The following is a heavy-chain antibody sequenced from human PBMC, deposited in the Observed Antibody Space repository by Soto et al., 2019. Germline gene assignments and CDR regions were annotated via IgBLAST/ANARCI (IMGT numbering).Heavy chain of an antibody. D-gene: IGHD6-6*01. CDR2: ISQSGNT. CDR1: SGSFGGYY. V-gene: IGHV4-34*01. CDR3: ARAPKVSGSSQTRPDF. Sequence: LSLPCSIYSGSFGGYYWSWIRQPPGKGLEWIGEISQSGNTNYSPSLKSRVSISIDTSKKQFSLNLASVSAADTAVYYCARAPKVSGSSQTRPDFWGQGTLVTVSS. J-gene: IGHJ4*02.